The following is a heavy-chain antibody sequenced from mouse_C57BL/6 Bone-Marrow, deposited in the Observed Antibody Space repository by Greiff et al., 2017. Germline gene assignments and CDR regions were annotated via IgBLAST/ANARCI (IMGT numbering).Heavy chain of an antibody. CDR1: GYTFTSYW. J-gene: IGHJ4*01. Sequence: QVQLQQPGAELVKPGASVKLSCKASGYTFTSYWMHWVKQRPGQGLEWIGMIHPNSGSTNYNEKFKSKATLTVDESSSTAYMQLSSLTSEDSAVYYCAREGGYLPLYYAMDYWGQGTSVTVSS. V-gene: IGHV1-64*01. CDR3: AREGGYLPLYYAMDY. D-gene: IGHD2-2*01. CDR2: IHPNSGST.